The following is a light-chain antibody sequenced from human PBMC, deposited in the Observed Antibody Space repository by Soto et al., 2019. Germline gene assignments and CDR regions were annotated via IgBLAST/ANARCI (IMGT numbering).Light chain of an antibody. CDR3: QQYET. J-gene: IGKJ1*01. V-gene: IGKV3-15*01. CDR1: QSVSSK. CDR2: GAS. Sequence: TQSPATLSVSPGERTTLSCRASQSVSSKLAWYQQRPGQAPRLLIYGASTRATGIPARFSGSGSGTDFTLTISRLEPEDFAVYYCQQYETFGQGTKVDIK.